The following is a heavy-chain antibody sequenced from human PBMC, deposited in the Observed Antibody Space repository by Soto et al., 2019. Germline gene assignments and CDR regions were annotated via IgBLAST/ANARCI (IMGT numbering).Heavy chain of an antibody. V-gene: IGHV2-5*02. D-gene: IGHD6-13*01. Sequence: QITLTESGPTLVKPTQTLTLTCTFSGFSFPTDAVGVGWIRQPPGEALEWLALIYWDEGKHYSPFLKNRLPITKDTSAIKMDPTTTDADRADTSPYSCAPPFWAASGTRCYFGYWGQGTLVTVS. CDR2: IYWDEGK. J-gene: IGHJ4*02. CDR3: APPFWAASGTRCYFGY. CDR1: GFSFPTDAVG.